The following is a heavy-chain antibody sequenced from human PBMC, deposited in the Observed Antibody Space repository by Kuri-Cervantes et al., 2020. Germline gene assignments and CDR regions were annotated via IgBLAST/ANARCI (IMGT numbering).Heavy chain of an antibody. CDR2: IWYDGSNK. CDR3: AIHRKAYYYDSSGRKNAFDI. Sequence: LSLTCAASGFTFSSYGMHWVRQAPGKGLEWVAVIWYDGSNKYYADSVKGRFTISRDNAKNSLYLQMNSLRAEDTAVYYCAIHRKAYYYDSSGRKNAFDIWGQGTMVTVSS. D-gene: IGHD3-22*01. J-gene: IGHJ3*02. V-gene: IGHV3-33*03. CDR1: GFTFSSYG.